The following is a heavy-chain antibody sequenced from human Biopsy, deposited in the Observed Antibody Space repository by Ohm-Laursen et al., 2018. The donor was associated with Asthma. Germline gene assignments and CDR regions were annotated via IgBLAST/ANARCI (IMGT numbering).Heavy chain of an antibody. D-gene: IGHD3-22*01. CDR3: ARMITMIQAANYYSYAMDV. Sequence: PGTLSLTCAVSGDSISSTNWWSWVRQPPGKGLEWIGEIYRSGSTNYNPSLKSRVTISLDRTKSQFSLKLNSVTAADTAVYYCARMITMIQAANYYSYAMDVWGQGTTVTVSS. CDR1: GDSISSTNW. J-gene: IGHJ6*02. CDR2: IYRSGST. V-gene: IGHV4-4*03.